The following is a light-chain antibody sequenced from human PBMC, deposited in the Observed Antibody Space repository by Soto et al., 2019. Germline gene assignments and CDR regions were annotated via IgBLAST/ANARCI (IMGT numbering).Light chain of an antibody. Sequence: EIVLTQSPATLSSFPGDRVTLSCRTSHAVNTRLAWYQHKPGQAPRLLIYLTSNRAAGIPARFSGSGSETDFTLTISDVEPEDFAVYYCHQRQSWPRAFGQGTKVDIK. CDR1: HAVNTR. J-gene: IGKJ1*01. V-gene: IGKV3-11*01. CDR3: HQRQSWPRA. CDR2: LTS.